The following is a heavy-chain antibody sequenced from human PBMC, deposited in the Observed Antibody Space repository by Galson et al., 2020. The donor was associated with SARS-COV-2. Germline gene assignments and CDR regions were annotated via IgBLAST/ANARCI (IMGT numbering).Heavy chain of an antibody. CDR1: GFTFTTYA. CDR3: AKSSERVSITVYVVSFPEHFDY. D-gene: IGHD3-22*01. V-gene: IGHV3-23*01. Sequence: SCAASGFTFTTYAMSWVRQAPGKGLEWVATISGSGATTYYADSAKGRFTISKDNSKNTLNLQINSLRLEDTAVYYYAKSSERVSITVYVVSFPEHFDYWGPGTLVTVSS. CDR2: ISGSGATT. J-gene: IGHJ4*02.